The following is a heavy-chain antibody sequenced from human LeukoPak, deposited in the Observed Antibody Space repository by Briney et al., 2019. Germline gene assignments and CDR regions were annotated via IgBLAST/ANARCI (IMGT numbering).Heavy chain of an antibody. Sequence: SVKVSCKASGYTFTSYAISWVRQAPGQGLEWMGGIIPIFGTANYAQKFPGRVTITADESTSTAYMELSSLRSEDTAVYYCARAPSYSGGYFDYWGQGILVTVYS. J-gene: IGHJ4*02. D-gene: IGHD1-26*01. CDR3: ARAPSYSGGYFDY. V-gene: IGHV1-69*13. CDR2: IIPIFGTA. CDR1: GYTFTSYA.